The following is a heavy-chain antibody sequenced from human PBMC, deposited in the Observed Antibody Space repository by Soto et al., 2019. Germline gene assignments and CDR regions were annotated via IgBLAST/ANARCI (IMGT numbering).Heavy chain of an antibody. D-gene: IGHD1-7*01. CDR1: GGSISSSSYY. CDR2: IYYSGST. Sequence: ASETLSLTCTVSGGSISSSSYYWGWIRQPPGKGLEWIGSIYYSGSTYYNPSLKSRVTISVDTSKNQFSLKLSSVTAADTAVNYCEIRITGTIFDYWGQGTLVTVSS. CDR3: EIRITGTIFDY. V-gene: IGHV4-39*01. J-gene: IGHJ4*02.